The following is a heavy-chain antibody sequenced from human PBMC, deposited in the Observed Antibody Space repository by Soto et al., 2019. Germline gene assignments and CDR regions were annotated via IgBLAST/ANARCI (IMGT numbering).Heavy chain of an antibody. Sequence: QAQLVQSGAEVKKPGASVKVSCQAGGYTFADYGISWVRQAPGQGLEWMGWIGPYNGNTNYAQNLQDRVTMTTDTSTNTAYMAVRSLRSDCTSLYYCARCYCSVGSCYTCWHFDLWCRGTLLTVSS. CDR1: GYTFADYG. D-gene: IGHD2-15*01. CDR2: IGPYNGNT. J-gene: IGHJ2*01. V-gene: IGHV1-18*01. CDR3: ARCYCSVGSCYTCWHFDL.